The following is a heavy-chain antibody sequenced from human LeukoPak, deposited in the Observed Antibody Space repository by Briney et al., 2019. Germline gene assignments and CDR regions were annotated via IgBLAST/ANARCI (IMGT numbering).Heavy chain of an antibody. CDR3: ARDWEELSRHNCFDT. CDR2: VSGYNGKT. J-gene: IGHJ5*02. D-gene: IGHD1-7*01. Sequence: ASVKVSCKAFGYTFSAYGISWVRQAPGQGLEWMGWVSGYNGKTNYAQKFQGRVTMTTDTSTNTAYMELRSLRSDDTAMYYCARDWEELSRHNCFDTWGQGALVTVSS. CDR1: GYTFSAYG. V-gene: IGHV1-18*01.